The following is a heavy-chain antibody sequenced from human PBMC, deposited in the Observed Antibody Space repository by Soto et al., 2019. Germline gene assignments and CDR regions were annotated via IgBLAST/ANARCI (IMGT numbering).Heavy chain of an antibody. CDR1: GGTFKNNG. D-gene: IGHD5-12*01. V-gene: IGHV1-69*01. CDR3: ARENWVAVATILYYFDY. Sequence: QVDLVQSGAEVKKAGSSVKVSCKAPGGTFKNNGISWVRQAPGQGLEWMGGIIPVFGTTKYAQRFQGRLTITADESTSTAYMELSSLRYEDTAIYYCARENWVAVATILYYFDYWGQGTLVTVSS. CDR2: IIPVFGTT. J-gene: IGHJ4*02.